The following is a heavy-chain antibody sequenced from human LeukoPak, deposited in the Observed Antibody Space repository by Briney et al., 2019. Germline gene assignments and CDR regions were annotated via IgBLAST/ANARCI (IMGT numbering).Heavy chain of an antibody. D-gene: IGHD6-6*01. CDR1: GFTFSSYA. V-gene: IGHV3-21*01. J-gene: IGHJ4*02. CDR2: ISPTGSYI. Sequence: GGSLRLSCAASGFTFSSYAMSWVRQAPGKGLEWVSSISPTGSYIYYSDSMKGRFTISRDNAKNSLYLQMNSLRAEDTAVYYCASGPLISYNSSTYPPFDYWGQGTLVTVSS. CDR3: ASGPLISYNSSTYPPFDY.